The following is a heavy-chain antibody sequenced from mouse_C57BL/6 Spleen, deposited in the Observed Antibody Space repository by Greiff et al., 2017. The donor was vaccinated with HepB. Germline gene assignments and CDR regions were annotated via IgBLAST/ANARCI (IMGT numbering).Heavy chain of an antibody. V-gene: IGHV1-80*01. J-gene: IGHJ3*01. D-gene: IGHD2-3*01. CDR2: IYPGDGDT. CDR3: ARRDDGYYRFAY. Sequence: QVQLQQSGAELVKPGASVKISCKASGYAFSSYWMNWVKQRPGKGLEWIGQIYPGDGDTNSNGKFKGKATLTADKSSSTAYMQLSSLTSEDSAVYFGARRDDGYYRFAYWGQGTRVTVS. CDR1: GYAFSSYW.